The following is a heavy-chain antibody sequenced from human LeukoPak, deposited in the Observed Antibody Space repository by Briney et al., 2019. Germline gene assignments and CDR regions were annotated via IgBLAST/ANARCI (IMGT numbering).Heavy chain of an antibody. V-gene: IGHV3-20*04. CDR1: GFTVSSNY. D-gene: IGHD3-9*01. Sequence: GGSLRLSCAASGFTVSSNYMSWVRQAPGKGLEWVSGINWNGGSTGYADSVKGRFTISRDNAKNSLYLQMNSLRAEDTALYYCARVRYFDWPLPYYFDYWGQGTLVTVSS. J-gene: IGHJ4*02. CDR2: INWNGGST. CDR3: ARVRYFDWPLPYYFDY.